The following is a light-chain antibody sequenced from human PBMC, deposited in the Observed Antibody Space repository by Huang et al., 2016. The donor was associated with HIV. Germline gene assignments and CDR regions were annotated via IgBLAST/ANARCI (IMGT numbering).Light chain of an antibody. Sequence: IQITQSPSSLSASVGDKVTITCRTSQFINTYLNWYQQKPGEAPKVLNHGASNLEGGVPSRVSGTGSGTDFTLTSSGLQPEDFATYYCQQSYSFLTFGGGTKVEVK. CDR1: QFINTY. J-gene: IGKJ4*01. V-gene: IGKV1-39*01. CDR2: GAS. CDR3: QQSYSFLT.